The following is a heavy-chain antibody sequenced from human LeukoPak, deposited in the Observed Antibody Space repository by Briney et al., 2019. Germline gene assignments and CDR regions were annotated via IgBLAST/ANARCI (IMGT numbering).Heavy chain of an antibody. V-gene: IGHV1-18*01. Sequence: GTSVKVSCKASVYTFTSYGINWVRQAPGQGLEWMGWISTYNSNTYYAQKLQGRVTMTTDTSTSTAYMELRSLTSDDTAVYYCAREGRYYYYYMDVWGKGTTVTISS. J-gene: IGHJ6*03. CDR2: ISTYNSNT. CDR1: VYTFTSYG. CDR3: AREGRYYYYYMDV.